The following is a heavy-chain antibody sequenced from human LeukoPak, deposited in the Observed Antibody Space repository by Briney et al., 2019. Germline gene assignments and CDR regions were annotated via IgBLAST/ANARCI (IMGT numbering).Heavy chain of an antibody. D-gene: IGHD5-18*01. Sequence: PGGSLRLSCAASGFTFSSYGMHWVRQAPGKGLEWVAVISYDGSKKYCADSVKGRFTISRDDSENTLYLQMNSLRADDTAVYYCAKDGGTAMVTDAFDIWGQGTMVTVSS. CDR3: AKDGGTAMVTDAFDI. V-gene: IGHV3-30*18. CDR1: GFTFSSYG. CDR2: ISYDGSKK. J-gene: IGHJ3*02.